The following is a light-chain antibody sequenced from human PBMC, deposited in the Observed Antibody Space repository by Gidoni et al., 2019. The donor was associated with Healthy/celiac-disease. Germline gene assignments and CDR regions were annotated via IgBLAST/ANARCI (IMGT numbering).Light chain of an antibody. CDR1: KLGDKY. J-gene: IGLJ1*01. CDR2: QDS. CDR3: QAWDSSTEV. V-gene: IGLV3-1*01. Sequence: SYELTQPPSVSVSPGQTASITCSGDKLGDKYACWYQQKPGQSPVLVIYQDSKRPSGIPERFSRSNSWNTATLTISGTQAMDEADYYCQAWDSSTEVFGTGTKVTVL.